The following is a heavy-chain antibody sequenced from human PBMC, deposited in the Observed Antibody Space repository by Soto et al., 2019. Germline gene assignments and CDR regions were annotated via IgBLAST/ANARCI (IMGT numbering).Heavy chain of an antibody. V-gene: IGHV3-23*01. D-gene: IGHD3-22*01. J-gene: IGHJ3*02. CDR3: AKVAHYYDSRDI. Sequence: GGSLRLSCAASGFTFINYAMSWVRQAPGKGLEWVSAISGSGGSTYYADSVKGRFTISRDNSKNTLYLQMNSLRAEDTAVYYCAKVAHYYDSRDIWGQGTMVTVSS. CDR2: ISGSGGST. CDR1: GFTFINYA.